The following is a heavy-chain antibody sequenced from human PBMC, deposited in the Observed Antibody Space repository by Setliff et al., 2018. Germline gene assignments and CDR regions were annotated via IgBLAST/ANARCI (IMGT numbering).Heavy chain of an antibody. Sequence: ASVKVSCKVSGSTVTESSMHWVRQAPGKGLGWMGGFDPEDGERIYAQHFQGRLTMTEDTSTDTAYMGLSSLRSEDTAVYYCATGFLRYDILTGYYQRPHSFEYWGQGTLVTVSS. V-gene: IGHV1-24*01. D-gene: IGHD3-9*01. CDR1: GSTVTESS. J-gene: IGHJ4*02. CDR3: ATGFLRYDILTGYYQRPHSFEY. CDR2: FDPEDGER.